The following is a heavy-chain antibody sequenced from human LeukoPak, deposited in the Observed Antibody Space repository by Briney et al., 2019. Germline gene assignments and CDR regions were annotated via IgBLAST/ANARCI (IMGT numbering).Heavy chain of an antibody. J-gene: IGHJ4*02. Sequence: PGGSLRLSCEASGYSFSNHEMNWVRQAPGKGLEWLSYINSGGRTKYYADSVKGRFTISRDNAKNSLYLQMNSLTADDTAVYYCARDRPRSDSYYVFDYWGQGNLVIVSS. V-gene: IGHV3-48*03. CDR1: GYSFSNHE. D-gene: IGHD3-10*01. CDR2: INSGGRTK. CDR3: ARDRPRSDSYYVFDY.